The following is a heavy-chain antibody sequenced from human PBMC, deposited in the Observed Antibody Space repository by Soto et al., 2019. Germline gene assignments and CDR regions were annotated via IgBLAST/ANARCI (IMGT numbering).Heavy chain of an antibody. CDR1: GGTFSTFG. J-gene: IGHJ4*02. CDR2: IIPFFGTA. CDR3: ARNCPMDAGDKYYYDF. V-gene: IGHV1-69*01. Sequence: QVQLVQSGAEVKKTGSSVKVSCKTSGGTFSTFGISWVRQAPGQGLEWMGGIIPFFGTAEYSQKFEDRITITADESTNTVYMDLRSLTSEDTAIYYCARNCPMDAGDKYYYDFWGQGALVTVSS. D-gene: IGHD3-16*01.